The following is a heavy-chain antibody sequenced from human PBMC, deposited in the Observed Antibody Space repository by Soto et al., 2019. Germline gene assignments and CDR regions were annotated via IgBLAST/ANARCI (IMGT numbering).Heavy chain of an antibody. Sequence: QVQLVESGGGVVHPGRSLRLSCAVSGFTFRNFGMHWVRQAPGKGLEWVAVISYDGSEKYYAESVKGRFTVFRDNYKNTLSLQMNSLRSYDTAVYYCVKDSSPGGYFDSWGQGTLVTVSS. J-gene: IGHJ4*02. CDR2: ISYDGSEK. D-gene: IGHD2-15*01. V-gene: IGHV3-30*18. CDR1: GFTFRNFG. CDR3: VKDSSPGGYFDS.